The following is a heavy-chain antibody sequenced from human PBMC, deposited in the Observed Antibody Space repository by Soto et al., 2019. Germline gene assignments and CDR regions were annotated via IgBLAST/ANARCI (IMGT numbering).Heavy chain of an antibody. CDR3: ARRVDTVMFP. Sequence: QVQLVQSGAEVKKPGASVKVSCKASGYTFPSYGISWGRQAPGQGLEWMGWISTENGKANYPQNRRGTVTMTTDPSTSTAYMDLRSLRAADTAMYYCARRVDTVMFPWCQGTRVTVSS. D-gene: IGHD5-18*01. J-gene: IGHJ5*02. CDR2: ISTENGKA. V-gene: IGHV1-18*01. CDR1: GYTFPSYG.